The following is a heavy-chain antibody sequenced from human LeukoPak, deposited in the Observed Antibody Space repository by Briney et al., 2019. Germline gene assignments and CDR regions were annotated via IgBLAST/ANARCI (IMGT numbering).Heavy chain of an antibody. CDR3: ARGRWVDCGGNSDACDI. Sequence: SQTMSPTSAVYAGSTTSVGYSWSWIRQPPGKGLEWIGYIYHSGSTYYNPSLKSRVTLSVDRSKNTFCLKLSSVTAAVTAVDCCARGRWVDCGGNSDACDIWGQGTMVTVSS. D-gene: IGHD4-23*01. V-gene: IGHV4-30-2*01. CDR2: IYHSGST. CDR1: AGSTTSVGYS. J-gene: IGHJ3*02.